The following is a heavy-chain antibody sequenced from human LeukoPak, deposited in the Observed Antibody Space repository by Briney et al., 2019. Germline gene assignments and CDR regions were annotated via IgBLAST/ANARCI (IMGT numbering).Heavy chain of an antibody. J-gene: IGHJ4*02. D-gene: IGHD2-8*01. CDR1: GFTFSSYS. Sequence: GGSLRLSCAASGFTFSSYSMNWVRQVPGKGLEWVSSISSSSSYIYYADSVKGRFTISRDNAKNSLYLQMNSLRAEDTAVYYCARGIPQGYCTNGVCYYFDYWGQGTLVTVSS. V-gene: IGHV3-21*01. CDR3: ARGIPQGYCTNGVCYYFDY. CDR2: ISSSSSYI.